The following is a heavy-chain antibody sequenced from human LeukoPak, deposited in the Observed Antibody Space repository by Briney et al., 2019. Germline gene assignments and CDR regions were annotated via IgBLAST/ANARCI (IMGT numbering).Heavy chain of an antibody. V-gene: IGHV3-30-3*01. D-gene: IGHD5-24*01. Sequence: GRSLRLSCAASGFTFSSYAMHWVRQAPGKGLEWVAVISYDGSNKYYADSVKGRFTISRDNSKNTLYLQMNSLRAEDTAVYYCARDGVEFAGMATIIAYYGMDVWGQGTTVTVSS. CDR1: GFTFSSYA. CDR3: ARDGVEFAGMATIIAYYGMDV. CDR2: ISYDGSNK. J-gene: IGHJ6*02.